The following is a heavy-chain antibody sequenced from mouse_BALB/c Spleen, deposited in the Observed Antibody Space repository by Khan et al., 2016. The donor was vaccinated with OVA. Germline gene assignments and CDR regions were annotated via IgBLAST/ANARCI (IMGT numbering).Heavy chain of an antibody. V-gene: IGHV5-17*02. J-gene: IGHJ2*01. CDR1: GFTFSSYG. CDR3: ATSYFYGYYFDY. CDR2: ISGDSNTI. Sequence: EVELVESGGGLVQPGGSRKLSCAASGFTFSSYGMHWVRQAPERGLEWVAYISGDSNTIYYADTVKGRFTISRDNHRNTLFLQMTSLMSQDTAMDYCATSYFYGYYFDYWGPGTTLTVSS. D-gene: IGHD1-1*01.